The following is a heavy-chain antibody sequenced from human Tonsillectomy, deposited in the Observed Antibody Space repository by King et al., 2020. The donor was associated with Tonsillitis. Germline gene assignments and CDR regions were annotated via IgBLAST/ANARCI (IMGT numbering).Heavy chain of an antibody. D-gene: IGHD3-22*01. CDR3: ARALYYYDNSGYLNWFDP. J-gene: IGHJ5*02. V-gene: IGHV4-39*07. Sequence: QLQESGPGLVKPSETLSLTCTVSGGSISSSSDYWGWIRQPPGKGLEWIGTIYYSGSTYYNPSLKSRVTISVDTSKNQFSLKLSSVTAADTAVYYCARALYYYDNSGYLNWFDPWGQGTLVTVSS. CDR2: IYYSGST. CDR1: GGSISSSSDY.